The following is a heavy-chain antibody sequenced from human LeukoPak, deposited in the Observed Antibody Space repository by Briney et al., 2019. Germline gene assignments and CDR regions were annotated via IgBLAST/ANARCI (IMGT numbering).Heavy chain of an antibody. V-gene: IGHV3-66*01. J-gene: IGHJ6*02. CDR2: IYSDGST. CDR1: GFTVSSNY. Sequence: GGSLRLSCAASGFTVSSNYMSWVRQAPGKGLEWVSVIYSDGSTYYADSVKGRFTISRDNSKNTLYLQMNSLRAEDTAVYYCARDDVSAGNPSYYYYGMDVWGQGTTVTVSS. CDR3: ARDDVSAGNPSYYYYGMDV. D-gene: IGHD6-19*01.